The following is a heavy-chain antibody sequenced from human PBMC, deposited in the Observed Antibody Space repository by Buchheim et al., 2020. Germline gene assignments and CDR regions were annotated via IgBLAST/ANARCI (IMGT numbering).Heavy chain of an antibody. V-gene: IGHV4-34*01. CDR3: ARGVHIAAQFGYYYYGMDV. J-gene: IGHJ6*02. Sequence: QVQLQQWGAGLLKPSETLSLTCAVYGVSFSGYYWSWIRQPPGKGLEWIGEINHSGSTNYNPSLKSLVTISVDTSKNQFSLKLSSVTAADTAVYYCARGVHIAAQFGYYYYGMDVWGQGTT. CDR1: GVSFSGYY. D-gene: IGHD6-6*01. CDR2: INHSGST.